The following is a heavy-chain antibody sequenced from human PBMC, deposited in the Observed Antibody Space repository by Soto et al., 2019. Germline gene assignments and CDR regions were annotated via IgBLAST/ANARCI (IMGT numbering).Heavy chain of an antibody. J-gene: IGHJ6*02. CDR1: GYSFTNSW. D-gene: IGHD3-10*01. CDR2: IYPGDSDT. V-gene: IGHV5-51*01. Sequence: GESLKISCKGSGYSFTNSWIAWVRQMAGKGLEWMGIIYPGDSDTKYSPSFQGQVTISADKSISTAYLQWSSLKASDTAMYYCARQKTLGGSTDVWGQGTTVNVSS. CDR3: ARQKTLGGSTDV.